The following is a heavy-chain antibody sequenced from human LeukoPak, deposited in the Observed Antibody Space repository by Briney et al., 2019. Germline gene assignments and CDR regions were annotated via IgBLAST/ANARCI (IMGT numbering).Heavy chain of an antibody. CDR2: VYYSGRT. D-gene: IGHD3-22*01. Sequence: PSETLSLTCAVSGDSVSSDSYYWHWIRRSPGKGLEWVGFVYYSGRTKYNPSLKSRVAMSIDTSKNQVSLRLRSVTAADTAMYFCVREASTSYYDSSGYYRQTETFDVWGLGTMVTASS. CDR1: GDSVSSDSYY. V-gene: IGHV4-61*01. CDR3: VREASTSYYDSSGYYRQTETFDV. J-gene: IGHJ3*01.